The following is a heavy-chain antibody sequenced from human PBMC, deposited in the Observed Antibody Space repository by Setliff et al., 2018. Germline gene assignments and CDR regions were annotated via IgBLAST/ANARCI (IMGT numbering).Heavy chain of an antibody. CDR3: ARGRNIAARLLDS. CDR2: IYSSGST. CDR1: GGSISSHY. V-gene: IGHV4-59*11. Sequence: SETLSLTCTVSGGSISSHYWSWIRQPPGKELEWIGYIYSSGSTNYNPSLKSRVTISIDTSKDQFSLKLISMTAADTAVYYCARGRNIAARLLDSWGQGTLVTVSS. D-gene: IGHD6-6*01. J-gene: IGHJ4*02.